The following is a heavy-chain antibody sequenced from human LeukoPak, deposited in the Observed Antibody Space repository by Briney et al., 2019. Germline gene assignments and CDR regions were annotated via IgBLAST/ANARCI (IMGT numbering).Heavy chain of an antibody. J-gene: IGHJ4*02. CDR3: ALLHGFCSGGSCYSDFDY. Sequence: GASVEVSCKASGDTFTSYFMHWGRQAPGQGLGWMGIINPSGGRTSYAQMFQGRVTMTRETSPSTGYMEMSSLRSGDTAVYYCALLHGFCSGGSCYSDFDYWGQGTLVTVSS. CDR2: INPSGGRT. CDR1: GDTFTSYF. V-gene: IGHV1-46*01. D-gene: IGHD2-15*01.